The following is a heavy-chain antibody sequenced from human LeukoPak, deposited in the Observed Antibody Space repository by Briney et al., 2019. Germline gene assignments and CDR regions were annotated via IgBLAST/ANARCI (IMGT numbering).Heavy chain of an antibody. CDR1: GFTFSNYA. Sequence: PGGSLRLSCAASGFTFSNYAMSWVRQAPGKGLEWVSSMSGSGVYTYYADSVRGRFTISRDNSENKLYLQANSLRAEDTAVYYCAKNYYDSSGLSYWGQGTLVTVSS. J-gene: IGHJ4*02. CDR3: AKNYYDSSGLSY. CDR2: MSGSGVYT. V-gene: IGHV3-23*01. D-gene: IGHD3-22*01.